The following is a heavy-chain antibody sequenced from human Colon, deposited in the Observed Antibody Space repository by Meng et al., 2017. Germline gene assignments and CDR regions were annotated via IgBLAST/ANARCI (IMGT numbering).Heavy chain of an antibody. CDR3: ARNLVPDH. Sequence: QGQVVESGGGLVKPGGSLRLSCEASGFIFGDYYMTWIRQAPGKGLEWIAYISSHGTTIHYADSVKGRFTICRDNANNSVSLQMDSLRAEDTAVYYCARNLVPDHWGQGTLVTVSS. CDR1: GFIFGDYY. D-gene: IGHD3-10*01. V-gene: IGHV3-11*01. CDR2: ISSHGTTI. J-gene: IGHJ4*02.